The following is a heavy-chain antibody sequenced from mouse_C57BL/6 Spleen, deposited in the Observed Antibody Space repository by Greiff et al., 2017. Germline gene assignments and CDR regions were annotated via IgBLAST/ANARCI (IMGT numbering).Heavy chain of an antibody. V-gene: IGHV5-17*01. CDR1: GFTFSDYG. D-gene: IGHD4-1*02. Sequence: EVKLVESGGGLVKPGGSLKLSCAASGFTFSDYGMHWVRQAPEKGLEWVAYISSGSSTIYYADTVKGRFTISRDNAMNTLFLQMTSLRSEDTAMYYCARKRATGLDYWGQGTTLTVSS. J-gene: IGHJ2*01. CDR3: ARKRATGLDY. CDR2: ISSGSSTI.